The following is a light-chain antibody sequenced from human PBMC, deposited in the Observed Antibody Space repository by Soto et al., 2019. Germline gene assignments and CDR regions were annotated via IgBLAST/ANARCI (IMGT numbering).Light chain of an antibody. Sequence: DVQMTQSPSTLSASVGDRVAITCRASQSISTWLAWYQQKPGKAPNLLIHDASSLESGVTPRFSGSGSGTECTLTISSLQPDDSATYYCQQYKSFFITFGQGTRLEIK. CDR3: QQYKSFFIT. CDR1: QSISTW. V-gene: IGKV1-5*01. CDR2: DAS. J-gene: IGKJ5*01.